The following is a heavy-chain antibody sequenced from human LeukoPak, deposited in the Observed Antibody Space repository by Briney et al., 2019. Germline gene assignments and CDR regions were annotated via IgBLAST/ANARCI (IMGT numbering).Heavy chain of an antibody. J-gene: IGHJ6*03. CDR2: IYASGSA. D-gene: IGHD5-24*01. CDR3: ARNTPTIIIRYYCYYMDV. Sequence: PSETLSLTCTVSGGSLSTYYWSWIRQSAGKGLEWIGRIYASGSADYNPSLQSRVTLSADTSKNQLSLRLSSVTAADTAVYYCARNTPTIIIRYYCYYMDVWGKGTTVTVSS. CDR1: GGSLSTYY. V-gene: IGHV4-4*07.